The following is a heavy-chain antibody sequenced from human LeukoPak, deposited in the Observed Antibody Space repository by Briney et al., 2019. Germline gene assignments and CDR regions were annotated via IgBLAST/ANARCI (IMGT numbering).Heavy chain of an antibody. CDR1: GYTLTELS. CDR3: AAQNSRYYYYYYMDV. CDR2: FDPEDGET. D-gene: IGHD4-23*01. Sequence: ASVKVSCKVSGYTLTELSMHWVRQAPGKGLEWMGGFDPEDGETIYAQKFQGRVTMTEDTSTDTAYMELSSLRSEDTAVYYCAAQNSRYYYYYYMDVWGKGTTVTVSS. V-gene: IGHV1-24*01. J-gene: IGHJ6*03.